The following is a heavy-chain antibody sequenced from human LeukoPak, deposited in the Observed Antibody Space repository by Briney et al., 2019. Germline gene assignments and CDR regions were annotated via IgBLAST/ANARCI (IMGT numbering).Heavy chain of an antibody. Sequence: GGSLRLSCAASGFTFSSYWMSWVRQAPGKGLVWVSRINNAGSATRYADSVKGRFTISRDNAKNTLYLQMNSLRAEDTAMYYCARSNYPYSFDYWGQGTLVTVSS. CDR1: GFTFSSYW. CDR2: INNAGSAT. V-gene: IGHV3-74*01. CDR3: ARSNYPYSFDY. D-gene: IGHD4/OR15-4a*01. J-gene: IGHJ4*02.